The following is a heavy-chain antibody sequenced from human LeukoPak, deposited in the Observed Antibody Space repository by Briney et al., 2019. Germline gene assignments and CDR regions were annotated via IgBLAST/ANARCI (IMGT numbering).Heavy chain of an antibody. Sequence: GGSLRLSCAATGFTFSTYAMSWVRQAPGKGLEWVSGISGGSTSTYYADSVKGRFTISRDNSKNTLYLQMNSLRAEDTAVYYCARDGDIVVVPAATNFDYWGQGTLVTVSS. CDR2: ISGGSTST. D-gene: IGHD2-2*01. J-gene: IGHJ4*02. V-gene: IGHV3-23*01. CDR3: ARDGDIVVVPAATNFDY. CDR1: GFTFSTYA.